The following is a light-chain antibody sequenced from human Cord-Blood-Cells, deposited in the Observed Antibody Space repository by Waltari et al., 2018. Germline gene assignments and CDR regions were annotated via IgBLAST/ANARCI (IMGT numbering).Light chain of an antibody. Sequence: QSALTQPASVSGSPGQPITISCTGTSSDVGSYNLVSWFQQPPGKAPKLMIYEGSKRPSGVSNRFSGSKSGNTASLTISGLQAEDEADYYCCSYAGSSTYVVFGGGTKLTVL. CDR3: CSYAGSSTYVV. CDR1: SSDVGSYNL. CDR2: EGS. V-gene: IGLV2-23*01. J-gene: IGLJ2*01.